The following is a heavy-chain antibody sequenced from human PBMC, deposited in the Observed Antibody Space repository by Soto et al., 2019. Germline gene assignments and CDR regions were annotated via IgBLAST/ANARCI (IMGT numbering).Heavy chain of an antibody. V-gene: IGHV1-69*12. CDR3: ATQGLPNYYNYGMDV. D-gene: IGHD5-18*01. J-gene: IGHJ6*02. CDR2: IIPIFGTA. Sequence: QVQLVQSGAEVKKPGSSVKVSYKASGVTFTSYAVSWVRQAPGQGLEWMGGIIPIFGTADYAQKFQGRVTITADESTCTAYVELRSLRSEDTAVYYCATQGLPNYYNYGMDVWGQGTTVTVSS. CDR1: GVTFTSYA.